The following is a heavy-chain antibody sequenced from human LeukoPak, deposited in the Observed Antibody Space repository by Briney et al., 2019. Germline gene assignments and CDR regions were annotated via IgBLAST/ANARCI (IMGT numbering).Heavy chain of an antibody. CDR2: INHSGST. Sequence: PSETLSLTCAVYGGSFSGYYWSWIRQPPGKGLEWIGEINHSGSTNYNPSLKSRVTISVDTSKNQFSLKLSSVTAADTAVYYCAREYSYGPASSSGVDVWGKGTTVTVSS. D-gene: IGHD5-18*01. CDR1: GGSFSGYY. J-gene: IGHJ6*04. CDR3: AREYSYGPASSSGVDV. V-gene: IGHV4-34*01.